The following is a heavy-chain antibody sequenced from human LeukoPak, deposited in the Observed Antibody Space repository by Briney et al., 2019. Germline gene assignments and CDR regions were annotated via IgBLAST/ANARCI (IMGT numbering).Heavy chain of an antibody. CDR1: GYTFSDYG. Sequence: ASVKVSCKASGYTFSDYGITWVRQAPGQGVEWTGWIGAYNDNTNYAQKFQGRVTLTTDTSTSTAYMELRSLTSDDTALYYCARAGAAVTMFFDFWGQGTLVTVSS. CDR3: ARAGAAVTMFFDF. D-gene: IGHD4-17*01. CDR2: IGAYNDNT. V-gene: IGHV1-18*01. J-gene: IGHJ4*02.